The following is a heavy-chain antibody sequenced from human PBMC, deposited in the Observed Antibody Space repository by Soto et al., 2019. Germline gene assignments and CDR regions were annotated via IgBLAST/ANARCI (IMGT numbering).Heavy chain of an antibody. CDR2: IYYSGNT. D-gene: IGHD3-9*01. CDR3: ARLEGLATISYYFDF. V-gene: IGHV4-39*01. J-gene: IGHJ4*02. Sequence: SETLSLTCIVSGGSVSSSNYYGGWVRQSPGKGLEWIGSIYYSGNTYYNPSLESRVTISVDKSNNEFSLKVISVTAADTAVYYCARLEGLATISYYFDFWGQGSLVTVSS. CDR1: GGSVSSSNYY.